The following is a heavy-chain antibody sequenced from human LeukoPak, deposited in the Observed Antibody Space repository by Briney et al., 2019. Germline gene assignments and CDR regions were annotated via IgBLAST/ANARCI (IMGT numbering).Heavy chain of an antibody. Sequence: PGGSLRLSCAASGFTFSSYAMSWVRQAPGKGLEWVSAISGSGGSTYYADSVKGRFTISRDNSKNTQYLQMNSLRAEDTAVYYCAKAGYYYDSSPLDYWGQGTLVTVSS. V-gene: IGHV3-23*01. CDR1: GFTFSSYA. CDR2: ISGSGGST. D-gene: IGHD3-22*01. CDR3: AKAGYYYDSSPLDY. J-gene: IGHJ4*02.